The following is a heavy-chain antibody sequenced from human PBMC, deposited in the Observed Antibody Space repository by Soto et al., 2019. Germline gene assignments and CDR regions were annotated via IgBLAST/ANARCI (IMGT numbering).Heavy chain of an antibody. J-gene: IGHJ6*02. CDR1: GYIFTNYD. Sequence: QVQLVQSETEVKKPGASVKVSCKASGYIFTNYDITWVRQAPGQGLEWMGWVSGYTGNTKYAQKFQDRVTMTTDTSTSTVYMELRSLRSDDTAVYYCARFGSARYYYYGVDVWGQGTTVFVSS. CDR2: VSGYTGNT. CDR3: ARFGSARYYYYGVDV. D-gene: IGHD3-10*01. V-gene: IGHV1-18*01.